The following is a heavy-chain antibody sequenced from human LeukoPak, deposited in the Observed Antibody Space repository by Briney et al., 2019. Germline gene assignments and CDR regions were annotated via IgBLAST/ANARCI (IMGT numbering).Heavy chain of an antibody. V-gene: IGHV3-23*01. D-gene: IGHD3-22*01. Sequence: GGSLRLSCAASGFTFSSYGMHWVRQAPGKGLEWVSAISGSGGSTYYADSVKGRFTISRDNSKNTLYLQMNSLRAEDTAVYYCAKSTMIVVDPDAFDIWGQGTMVTVSS. CDR1: GFTFSSYG. J-gene: IGHJ3*02. CDR3: AKSTMIVVDPDAFDI. CDR2: ISGSGGST.